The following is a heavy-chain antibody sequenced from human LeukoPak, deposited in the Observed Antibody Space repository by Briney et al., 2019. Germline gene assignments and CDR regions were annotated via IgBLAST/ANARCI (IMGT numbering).Heavy chain of an antibody. Sequence: PSETLSLTCDVSGGSISNTNWWSWVRQPPGQGLEWIGEVSLAGQTNYNPSLNGRVTMSLDESSNQLSLKLTSVTAADTAIYYCSRVSGAFCPFGYWGQGTLVIVPS. J-gene: IGHJ4*02. CDR1: GGSISNTNW. CDR2: VSLAGQT. D-gene: IGHD7-27*01. CDR3: SRVSGAFCPFGY. V-gene: IGHV4-4*02.